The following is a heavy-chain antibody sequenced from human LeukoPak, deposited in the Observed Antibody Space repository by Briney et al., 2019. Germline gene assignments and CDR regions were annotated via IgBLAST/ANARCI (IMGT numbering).Heavy chain of an antibody. CDR2: INPNSGGT. CDR1: GYTFTGYY. CDR3: ARSTITIFGVVLDFDY. J-gene: IGHJ4*02. D-gene: IGHD3-3*01. V-gene: IGHV1-2*02. Sequence: GASVKVSCKASGYTFTGYYMHWVRQAPGQGLEWMGWINPNSGGTNYAQKFQGRVTMTRDTSISTAYMELSRLRSDDTAVYYCARSTITIFGVVLDFDYWGQGTLVTVSS.